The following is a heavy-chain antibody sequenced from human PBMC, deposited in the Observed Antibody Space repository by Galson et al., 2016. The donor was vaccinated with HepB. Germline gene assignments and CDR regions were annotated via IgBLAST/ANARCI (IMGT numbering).Heavy chain of an antibody. CDR2: VSYDGEDK. J-gene: IGHJ4*02. D-gene: IGHD2-2*01. CDR3: VKQGPAALHSHFDF. V-gene: IGHV3-30-3*02. CDR1: GFNFRPYD. Sequence: SLRLSCAASGFNFRPYDMHWVRQAPGKGLEWVTSVSYDGEDKNYADSVKGRFSISRDNPKNTVSLQMSSLRGEDTAVYYCVKQGPAALHSHFDFWGQGTLVTVSS.